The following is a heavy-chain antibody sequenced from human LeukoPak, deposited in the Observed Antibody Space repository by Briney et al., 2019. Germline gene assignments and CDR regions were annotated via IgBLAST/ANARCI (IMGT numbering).Heavy chain of an antibody. V-gene: IGHV1-18*01. J-gene: IGHJ3*02. D-gene: IGHD4-17*01. CDR3: ARAGTTVTTRVAFDI. CDR2: ISAYNGNT. CDR1: GYTFTSYG. Sequence: ASVKVSCKASGYTFTSYGISWVRQAPGQGLEWMGWISAYNGNTNYAQKLQGRVTMTTDTSTSTAYMELRSLRSDDTAVYYCARAGTTVTTRVAFDIWGQGTMVTVSS.